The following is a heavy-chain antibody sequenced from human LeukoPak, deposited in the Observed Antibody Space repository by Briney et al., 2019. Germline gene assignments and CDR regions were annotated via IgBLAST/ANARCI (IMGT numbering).Heavy chain of an antibody. J-gene: IGHJ4*02. CDR3: ARHRSSWLIDY. CDR2: ISDSGGNT. CDR1: GFTFNTYA. D-gene: IGHD6-6*01. Sequence: GGSLRLSCAASGFTFNTYALSWVPQAPWVRRQGVSGISDSGGNTSYADYVRGRFTISRDNSKNTLYLQMTSLRAEDTAVYYCARHRSSWLIDYWGQGTLVTVSS. V-gene: IGHV3-23*01.